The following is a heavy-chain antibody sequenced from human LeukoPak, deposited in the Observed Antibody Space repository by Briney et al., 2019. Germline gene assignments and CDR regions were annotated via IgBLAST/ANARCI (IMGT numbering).Heavy chain of an antibody. V-gene: IGHV1-69*13. Sequence: GASVKVSCKASGGTFSSYAISWVRQAPGQGLEWMGGIIPIFGTANYAQKFQGRVTITADESTSTAYMELSSLRSEDTAVYYCARGLFLEQLRGSWFDPWGQGTLVTVSS. D-gene: IGHD1/OR15-1a*01. J-gene: IGHJ5*02. CDR2: IIPIFGTA. CDR1: GGTFSSYA. CDR3: ARGLFLEQLRGSWFDP.